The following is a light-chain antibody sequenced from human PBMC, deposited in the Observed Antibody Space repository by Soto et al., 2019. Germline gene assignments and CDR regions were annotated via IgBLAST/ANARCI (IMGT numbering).Light chain of an antibody. V-gene: IGKV1-39*01. CDR2: AAS. J-gene: IGKJ5*01. CDR3: QQSYSTPIT. Sequence: DIQLTQSPGFVSASVGHRVTITCRASQSISSYLNWYQQKPGKAPKLLIYAASSLQSGVPSRFSGSGSGTDFTLTISSLQPEDFATYYCQQSYSTPITFGQGTRLEI. CDR1: QSISSY.